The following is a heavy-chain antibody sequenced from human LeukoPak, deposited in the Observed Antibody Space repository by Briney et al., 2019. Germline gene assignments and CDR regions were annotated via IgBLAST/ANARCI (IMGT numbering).Heavy chain of an antibody. CDR1: GFTFSSYA. J-gene: IGHJ4*02. CDR3: ASNEQWQLPFDY. D-gene: IGHD4-23*01. CDR2: ISYDGSNQ. V-gene: IGHV3-30-3*01. Sequence: GGSLRLSCAASGFTFSSYAMHWVRQAPGKGLEWVAVISYDGSNQYYADSVKGRFTISRDNSKNTLYLQMNSLRAEDTAVYYCASNEQWQLPFDYWGQGTLVTVSS.